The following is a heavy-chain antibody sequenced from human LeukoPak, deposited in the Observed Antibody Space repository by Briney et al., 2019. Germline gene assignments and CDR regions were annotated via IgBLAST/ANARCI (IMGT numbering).Heavy chain of an antibody. D-gene: IGHD5-12*01. CDR1: GASFSNDY. Sequence: PSETLSLTCAVYGASFSNDYWTWIRQSPEKGLEWTAETNDRGSTSYNPSLNSRVMMSVDASKNQFSLRLSSVTAADTAVYYCARGGRGPRLATWGQGTLVTVSS. V-gene: IGHV4-34*01. J-gene: IGHJ5*02. CDR3: ARGGRGPRLAT. CDR2: TNDRGST.